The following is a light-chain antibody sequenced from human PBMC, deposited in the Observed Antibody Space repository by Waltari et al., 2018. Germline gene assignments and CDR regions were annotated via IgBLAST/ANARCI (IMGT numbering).Light chain of an antibody. CDR1: QSILYSSKSKNY. V-gene: IGKV4-1*01. Sequence: DIVMTQSPDSLAVSLGARATINCKSSQSILYSSKSKNYLAWYQQKPGQPPKLLINRASIRESGVPDRFSGSGSGTDFTLTIGSLQAEDVAIYYCQQYYNTPRTFGQGTKVEIK. J-gene: IGKJ1*01. CDR3: QQYYNTPRT. CDR2: RAS.